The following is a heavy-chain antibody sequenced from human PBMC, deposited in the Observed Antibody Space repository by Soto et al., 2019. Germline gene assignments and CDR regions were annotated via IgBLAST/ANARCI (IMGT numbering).Heavy chain of an antibody. CDR2: IYYSGST. CDR3: ARFVDIVVVPAVEELRVFDY. J-gene: IGHJ4*02. D-gene: IGHD2-2*01. V-gene: IGHV4-39*01. Sequence: SETLSLTCTVSGGSISSSSYYWGWIRQPPGKGLEWIGSIYYSGSTYYNPSLKSRVAISVDTSKNQFSLKLSSVTAADTAVYYCARFVDIVVVPAVEELRVFDYWGQGTLVTVSS. CDR1: GGSISSSSYY.